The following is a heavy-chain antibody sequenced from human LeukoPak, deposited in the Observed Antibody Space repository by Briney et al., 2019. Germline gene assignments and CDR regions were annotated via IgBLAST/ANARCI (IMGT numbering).Heavy chain of an antibody. J-gene: IGHJ6*02. CDR1: GYTFTGYY. CDR2: INPNSGGT. V-gene: IGHV1-2*02. CDR3: AIDGSGGGDPEYYYYYYGMDV. D-gene: IGHD2-21*02. Sequence: ASVKVSCKASGYTFTGYYIHWVRQAPGQGLEWMGWINPNSGGTNYAQKFLGRVTMTRDASIGTVYMELRSLRSDDTAVYYCAIDGSGGGDPEYYYYYYGMDVWGQGTTVTVSS.